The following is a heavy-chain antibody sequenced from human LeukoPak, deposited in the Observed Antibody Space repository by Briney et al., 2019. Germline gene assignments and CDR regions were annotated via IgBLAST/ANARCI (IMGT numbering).Heavy chain of an antibody. D-gene: IGHD3-22*01. J-gene: IGHJ4*02. CDR3: AKDPYYDSSGYPPAFFDY. CDR2: IWYDGSNK. Sequence: PGRSLRLSCAASGFTFSSYGMHWVRQAPGKGLEWVAVIWYDGSNKYYADSVKGRFTISRDNSKNTLYLQMNSLRAEDTAVYYRAKDPYYDSSGYPPAFFDYWGQGTLVTVSS. V-gene: IGHV3-33*06. CDR1: GFTFSSYG.